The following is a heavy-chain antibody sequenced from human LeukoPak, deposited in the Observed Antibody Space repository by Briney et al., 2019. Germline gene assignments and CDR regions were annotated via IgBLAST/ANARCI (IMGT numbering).Heavy chain of an antibody. Sequence: GASVKVSCKASGYTFTSFSISWVRQAAGRGLEWMGGIIPIFGTANYARKFQGRVTITADESTSTAYMELSSLRSEDTAVYYCARVGFRITIPSWGQGTLVTVS. CDR3: ARVGFRITIPS. J-gene: IGHJ4*02. CDR2: IIPIFGTA. V-gene: IGHV1-69*13. CDR1: GYTFTSFS. D-gene: IGHD3-3*01.